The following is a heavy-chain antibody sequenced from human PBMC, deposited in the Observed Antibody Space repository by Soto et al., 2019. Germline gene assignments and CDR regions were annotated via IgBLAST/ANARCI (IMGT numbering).Heavy chain of an antibody. Sequence: QVQLVQSGAEVKKPGSSVKVSCKASGGTFSNYVVNWVRQAPGQGLEWMGRIIPISGAANYAQRFQGRVSITADESPNTAFMELTTLTAEDTAVYYCARSHSTTPVAVAGPDYYFGLWGRGTLVTVSS. CDR3: ARSHSTTPVAVAGPDYYFGL. CDR2: IIPISGAA. CDR1: GGTFSNYV. V-gene: IGHV1-69*18. D-gene: IGHD6-19*01. J-gene: IGHJ4*02.